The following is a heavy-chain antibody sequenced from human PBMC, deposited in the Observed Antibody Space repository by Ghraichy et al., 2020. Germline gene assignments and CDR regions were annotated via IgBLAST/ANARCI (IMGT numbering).Heavy chain of an antibody. CDR1: GDSVSSNTAA. V-gene: IGHV6-1*01. D-gene: IGHD2-8*01. J-gene: IGHJ3*02. Sequence: SETLSLTCDISGDSVSSNTAAWNWIRQSPSRGLEWLGRTFYRSKWYNNYDVSVQLRISIYADTSKNKFSLQLTSVTPVDTGVYYCSRRNGRLFDACDISGAETVVAVAS. CDR3: SRRNGRLFDACDI. CDR2: TFYRSKWYN.